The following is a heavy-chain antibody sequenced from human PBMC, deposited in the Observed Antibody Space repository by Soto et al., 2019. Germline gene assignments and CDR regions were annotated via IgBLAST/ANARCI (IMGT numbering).Heavy chain of an antibody. CDR3: ARSLEGTTVTNWFDP. J-gene: IGHJ5*02. V-gene: IGHV1-69*01. CDR2: ITPVLGTA. Sequence: QVQLVQSGAEVKKPGSSVKVSCKASADTFNSYSLSWLRQAPGQRLEWMGGITPVLGTADYAQSIEDRLTITADDSTSTVYMELSSLRSDDTAVYYCARSLEGTTVTNWFDPWGQGALVTVSS. D-gene: IGHD4-17*01. CDR1: ADTFNSYS.